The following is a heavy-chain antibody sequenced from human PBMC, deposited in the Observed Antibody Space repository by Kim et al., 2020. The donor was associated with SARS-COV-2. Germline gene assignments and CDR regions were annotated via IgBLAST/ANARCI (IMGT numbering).Heavy chain of an antibody. V-gene: IGHV4-59*13. D-gene: IGHD1-20*01. CDR2: VYSSGST. Sequence: SETLSLTCTVSGGSITSYYWSWIRQPPGKGLEWIGHVYSSGSTDYNPSLKSRLTISVDTSQNHFSLKLNSVTAADAAVYYCAREGPRYNWNGPLDYWGQGALVTVAS. CDR3: AREGPRYNWNGPLDY. CDR1: GGSITSYY. J-gene: IGHJ4*02.